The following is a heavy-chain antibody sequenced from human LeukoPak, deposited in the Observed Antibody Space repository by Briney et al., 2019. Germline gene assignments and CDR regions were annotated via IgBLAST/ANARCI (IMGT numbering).Heavy chain of an antibody. Sequence: SETLPLTCTVSGGSISTYYWSWIRQPPGKGLEWIGYIYYSGSTNYNPSLKSRVTISVDTSKNQFSLKLSSVTAADTAVYYCARSTVADYWGQGTLVTVSS. J-gene: IGHJ4*02. CDR3: ARSTVADY. V-gene: IGHV4-59*01. CDR1: GGSISTYY. CDR2: IYYSGST. D-gene: IGHD2-2*01.